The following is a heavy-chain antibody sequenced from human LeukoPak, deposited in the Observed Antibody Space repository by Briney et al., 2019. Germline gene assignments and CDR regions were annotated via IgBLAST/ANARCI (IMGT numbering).Heavy chain of an antibody. CDR3: ARALLSSSWYGGNYYYYYYMDV. V-gene: IGHV3-7*01. CDR1: GFGFRSYN. CDR2: TKPDGSEK. J-gene: IGHJ6*03. Sequence: GGSLRLSCVASGFGFRSYNMSWVRQAPGKGLEWVGNTKPDGSEKYYVDSVKGRFTISRDNAKTSLYLQMNSLRAEDTAVYYCARALLSSSWYGGNYYYYYYMDVWGKGTTVTVSS. D-gene: IGHD6-13*01.